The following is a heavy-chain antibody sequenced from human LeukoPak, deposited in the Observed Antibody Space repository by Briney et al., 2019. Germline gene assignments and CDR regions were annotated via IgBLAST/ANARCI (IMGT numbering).Heavy chain of an antibody. CDR2: ISYDGSNK. V-gene: IGHV3-30-3*01. J-gene: IGHJ4*02. CDR1: GFTFSSYA. CDR3: ARGCPYYYDS. Sequence: GRSLRLSCAASGFTFSSYAMHWVRQAPGKGLEWVAVISYDGSNKYYADSVKGRFTISRDNSKNTLYLQMNSLRAEDTAVYYCARGCPYYYDSWGQGTLVTVSS. D-gene: IGHD3-22*01.